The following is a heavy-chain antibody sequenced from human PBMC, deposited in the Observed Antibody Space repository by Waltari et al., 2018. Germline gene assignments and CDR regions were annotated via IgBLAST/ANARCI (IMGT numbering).Heavy chain of an antibody. V-gene: IGHV7-4-1*02. Sequence: QVQLEQSGSELKKPGALVKVSCKGSGYTFANFAINWVRQAHGQGLEWMGWINTNTGNPSYVQDFTGRFVFSSDTSVSTAYLQINNLKTDDTAVYYCARGPASALDYWGQGALVTVSS. CDR1: GYTFANFA. CDR3: ARGPASALDY. CDR2: INTNTGNP. D-gene: IGHD6-6*01. J-gene: IGHJ4*02.